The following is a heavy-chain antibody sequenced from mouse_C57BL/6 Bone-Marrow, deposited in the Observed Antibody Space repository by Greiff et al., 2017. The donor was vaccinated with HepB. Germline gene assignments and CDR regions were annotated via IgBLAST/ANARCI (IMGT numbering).Heavy chain of an antibody. CDR2: IYPRSGNT. V-gene: IGHV1-81*01. Sequence: QVQLKESGAELARPGASVKLSCKASGYTFTSYGISWVKQRTGQGLEWIGEIYPRSGNTYYNEKFKGKATLTAEKSSSTAYMELRSLTSEDSAVYFCAREGRYDYGGLAYWGQGTLVTVSA. CDR3: AREGRYDYGGLAY. D-gene: IGHD2-4*01. CDR1: GYTFTSYG. J-gene: IGHJ3*01.